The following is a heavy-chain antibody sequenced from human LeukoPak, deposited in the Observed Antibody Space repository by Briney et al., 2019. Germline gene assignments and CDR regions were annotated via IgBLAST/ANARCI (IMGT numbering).Heavy chain of an antibody. CDR2: IYDTGTT. D-gene: IGHD6-19*01. CDR3: ARLAKGDQWLAYYFDY. J-gene: IGHJ4*02. CDR1: GGSISGFV. Sequence: SETLSLTCTVSGGSISGFVWSWIRQPPGEGLDYIGFIYDTGTTNYNPLLKSRVTLSVDTSKKQFSLNLNSVTAADTAVYFCARLAKGDQWLAYYFDYWGQGALVTVSS. V-gene: IGHV4-59*08.